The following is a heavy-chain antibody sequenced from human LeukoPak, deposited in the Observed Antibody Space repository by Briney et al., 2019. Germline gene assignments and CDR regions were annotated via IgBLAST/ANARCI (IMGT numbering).Heavy chain of an antibody. V-gene: IGHV3-48*01. Sequence: GGSLRLSCAASGFTFSSYSMNWVRQAPGKGLEWVSYISSSSSTIYYADSVKGRFTISRDNAKNSLYLQMNSLRAEDTAVYYCAKSGGIAAADPDYWGQGTLVTVSS. D-gene: IGHD6-13*01. CDR2: ISSSSSTI. CDR3: AKSGGIAAADPDY. CDR1: GFTFSSYS. J-gene: IGHJ4*02.